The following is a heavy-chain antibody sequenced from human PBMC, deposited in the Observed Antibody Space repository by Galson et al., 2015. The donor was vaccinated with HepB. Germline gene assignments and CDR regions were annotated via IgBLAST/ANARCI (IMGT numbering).Heavy chain of an antibody. CDR3: AKDGGDSGWQNWFDP. J-gene: IGHJ5*02. CDR2: ITWDAGDT. D-gene: IGHD6-19*01. CDR1: GFTFAGYT. V-gene: IGHV3-43*01. Sequence: SLRLSCAASGFTFAGYTMHWVRQAPGKGLEWVSLITWDAGDTYYRDSVKGRFTISRDNSKNSLYLQMNSLRTEDTALYYCAKDGGDSGWQNWFDPWGQGTLVTVSS.